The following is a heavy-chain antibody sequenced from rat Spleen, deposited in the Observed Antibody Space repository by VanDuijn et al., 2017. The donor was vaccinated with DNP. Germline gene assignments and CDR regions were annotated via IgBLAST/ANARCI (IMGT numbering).Heavy chain of an antibody. CDR3: ARGATGDY. D-gene: IGHD1-11*01. Sequence: EVQLQESGPGLVKPSQSLSLTCSVTGYSITRSYRWNWIRKFPGNKLEWMGYINSAGSTNYNPSLKSRISITRETSKNQFFLQVNSVTTEDTATYYCARGATGDYWGQGVMVTVSS. CDR1: GYSITRSYR. CDR2: INSAGST. J-gene: IGHJ2*01. V-gene: IGHV3-3*01.